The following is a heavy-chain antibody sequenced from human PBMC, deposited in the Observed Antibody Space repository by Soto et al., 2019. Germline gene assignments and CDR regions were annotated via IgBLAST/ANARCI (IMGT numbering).Heavy chain of an antibody. CDR1: GFTFSSYA. CDR3: AKDFKRVPPRITMIVVVHPRVGAFDI. CDR2: ISGSGGST. V-gene: IGHV3-23*01. D-gene: IGHD3-22*01. Sequence: PGGSLRLSCGASGFTFSSYAMSWVRQAPGKGLEWVSAISGSGGSTYYADSVKGRFTISRDNSKNTLYLQMNSLRAEDTAVYYCAKDFKRVPPRITMIVVVHPRVGAFDIWGQGTMVTVSS. J-gene: IGHJ3*02.